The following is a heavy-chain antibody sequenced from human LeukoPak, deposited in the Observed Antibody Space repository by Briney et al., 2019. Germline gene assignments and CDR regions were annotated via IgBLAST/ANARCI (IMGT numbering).Heavy chain of an antibody. CDR1: GYSFTAFY. CDR2: IHPRSGET. D-gene: IGHD3-10*01. CDR3: ARDGDYGTGSYYRGFFDY. V-gene: IGHV1-2*07. J-gene: IGHJ4*02. Sequence: GGSVTVSCKASGYSFTAFYIHWVRPAPGQGLEWMGWIHPRSGETNYAYKFRGRVTMTRDTSISTTYMDLGSLGSDDTAVYYCARDGDYGTGSYYRGFFDYWGQGTLVTVSS.